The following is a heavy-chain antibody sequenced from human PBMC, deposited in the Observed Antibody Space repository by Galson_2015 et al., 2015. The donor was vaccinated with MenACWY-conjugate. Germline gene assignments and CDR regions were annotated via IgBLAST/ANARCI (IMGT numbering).Heavy chain of an antibody. Sequence: SLRLSCAASGFSFSTYAMEWVRQAPGKGLDWVSGISGGGGSTRYADSVKGRFTVSRDNSRNTLFLQMNSLRDEDTAVYFCAKRPSSDWLKWVCASFGHWGQGTLVALSS. CDR2: ISGGGGST. CDR1: GFSFSTYA. J-gene: IGHJ4*02. CDR3: AKRPSSDWLKWVCASFGH. V-gene: IGHV3-23*01. D-gene: IGHD6-19*01.